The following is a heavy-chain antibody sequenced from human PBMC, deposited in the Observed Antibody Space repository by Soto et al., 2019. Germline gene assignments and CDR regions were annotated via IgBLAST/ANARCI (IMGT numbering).Heavy chain of an antibody. Sequence: GESLKISCKGSGYSFTSYWISWVRQMPGKGLEWMGRIDPSDSYTNYSPSFQGHVTISADKSISTAYLQWSSLKASDTAMYYCARGPYGSGSYSLLDVWGQGPTVTVSS. CDR2: IDPSDSYT. CDR3: ARGPYGSGSYSLLDV. V-gene: IGHV5-10-1*01. D-gene: IGHD3-10*01. CDR1: GYSFTSYW. J-gene: IGHJ6*02.